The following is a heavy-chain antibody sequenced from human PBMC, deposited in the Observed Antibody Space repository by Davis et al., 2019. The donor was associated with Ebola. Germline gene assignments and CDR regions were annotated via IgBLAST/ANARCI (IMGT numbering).Heavy chain of an antibody. V-gene: IGHV3-30*18. CDR3: AKGGLYDFWSGYPYYYYYGMDV. CDR1: GFTFSSYG. CDR2: ISYDGSNK. J-gene: IGHJ6*04. Sequence: GGSLRLSCAASGFTFSSYGMHWVRQAPGKGLEWVAVISYDGSNKYYADSVNGRFTISRDNSKNTLYLQMNSLRAEDTAVYYCAKGGLYDFWSGYPYYYYYGMDVWGKGTTVTVSS. D-gene: IGHD3-3*01.